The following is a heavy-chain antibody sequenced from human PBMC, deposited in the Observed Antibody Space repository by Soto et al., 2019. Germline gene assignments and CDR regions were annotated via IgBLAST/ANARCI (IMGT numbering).Heavy chain of an antibody. CDR1: GFTFSSYW. CDR2: IKQDGSEK. D-gene: IGHD2-2*01. Sequence: GGSLRLSCAASGFTFSSYWMSWVRQAPGKGLEWVAIIKQDGSEKYYVDSVKGRFTISRDNAKNSLYLQMNSLRAEDTAVYYCAREVDCSSTSCQSLGGWFDPWGQGTLVTVSS. J-gene: IGHJ5*02. CDR3: AREVDCSSTSCQSLGGWFDP. V-gene: IGHV3-7*01.